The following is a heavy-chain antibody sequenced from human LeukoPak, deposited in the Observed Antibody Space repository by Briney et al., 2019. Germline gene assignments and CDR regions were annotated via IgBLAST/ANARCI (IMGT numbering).Heavy chain of an antibody. CDR1: GFTFSSYS. CDR3: AKDHQWLVPTGFEY. CDR2: ISSSSSYI. V-gene: IGHV3-21*01. Sequence: SGGSLRLSCAASGFTFSSYSMNWVRQAPGKGLEWVSSISSSSSYIYYADSVKGRFTISRDNAKNSLYLQMNSLGAEDTAVYYCAKDHQWLVPTGFEYWGQGTLVTVSS. D-gene: IGHD6-19*01. J-gene: IGHJ4*02.